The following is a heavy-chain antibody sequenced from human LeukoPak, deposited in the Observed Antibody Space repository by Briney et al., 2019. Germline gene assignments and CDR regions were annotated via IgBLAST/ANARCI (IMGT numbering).Heavy chain of an antibody. J-gene: IGHJ5*02. D-gene: IGHD6-19*01. CDR2: INHSGST. Sequence: SETLPLTCAVYGGSFSGYYWSWIRQPPGKGLEWIGEINHSGSTNYNPSLKSRVTISVDTSKNQFSLKLSSVTAADTAVYYCARGVRQWLIRFGWFDPWGQGTLVTVSS. CDR3: ARGVRQWLIRFGWFDP. V-gene: IGHV4-34*01. CDR1: GGSFSGYY.